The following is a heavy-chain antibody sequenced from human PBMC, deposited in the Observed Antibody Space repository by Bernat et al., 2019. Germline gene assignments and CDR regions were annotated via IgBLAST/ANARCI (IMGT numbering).Heavy chain of an antibody. V-gene: IGHV3-23*04. CDR2: ITGNGIST. J-gene: IGHJ4*02. D-gene: IGHD6-19*01. Sequence: EVQLVESGGGLVQPGGSLRLSCAPSGFIFNNYAMSWVRQFPGKGLEWVSAITGNGISTYYADSVQGRFTISRDNSKNTLYLQMNNLRAADMAVYYCARDGSGWLFDCWGQGTLVTVSS. CDR3: ARDGSGWLFDC. CDR1: GFIFNNYA.